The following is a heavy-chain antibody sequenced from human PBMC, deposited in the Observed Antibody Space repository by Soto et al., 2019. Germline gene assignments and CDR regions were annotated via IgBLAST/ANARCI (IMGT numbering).Heavy chain of an antibody. CDR3: ASDLVRHAVAGLRRFDP. CDR2: INAGNGNT. CDR1: GYTFTSYA. V-gene: IGHV1-3*01. J-gene: IGHJ5*02. Sequence: ASVKVSCKASGYTFTSYAMHWVRQAPGQRLEWMGWINAGNGNTKYSQKFQGRVTITRDTSASTAYMELSSLRSEDTAVYYCASDLVRHAVAGLRRFDPWGQGTLVTVSS. D-gene: IGHD6-19*01.